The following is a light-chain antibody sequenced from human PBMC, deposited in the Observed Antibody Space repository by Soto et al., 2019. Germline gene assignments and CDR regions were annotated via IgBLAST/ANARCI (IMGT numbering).Light chain of an antibody. CDR2: EAT. J-gene: IGLJ1*01. CDR1: SSDVGSYNL. Sequence: QSALTQPASVSGSPGQSITISCTGTSSDVGSYNLVSWYQQHPGEAPKLMIYEATKRPSGVSGRFSGSKSGNTASLTISGLQAEDEADYYCCSYAGSSTFYVFGTGTKLTVL. CDR3: CSYAGSSTFYV. V-gene: IGLV2-23*01.